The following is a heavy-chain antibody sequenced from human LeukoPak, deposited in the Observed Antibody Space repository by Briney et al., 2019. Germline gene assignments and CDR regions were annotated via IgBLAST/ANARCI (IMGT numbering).Heavy chain of an antibody. CDR3: ARDVESSWSDY. CDR2: ISSSSSYI. Sequence: PGGSLRLSCAASGFTFGSYSMNWVRQAPGKGLEWVSSISSSSSYIYYADSVKGRFTISRDNAKNSLYLQMNSPRAEDTAVYYCARDVESSWSDYWGQGTLVTVSS. V-gene: IGHV3-21*01. CDR1: GFTFGSYS. J-gene: IGHJ4*02. D-gene: IGHD6-13*01.